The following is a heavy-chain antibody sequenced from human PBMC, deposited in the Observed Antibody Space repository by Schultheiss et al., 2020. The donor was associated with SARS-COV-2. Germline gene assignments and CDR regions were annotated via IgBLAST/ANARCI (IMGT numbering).Heavy chain of an antibody. J-gene: IGHJ5*02. CDR1: GGSISSGGYY. CDR2: IYYSGST. CDR3: ARLAVSWFDP. V-gene: IGHV4-61*08. Sequence: SETLSLTCTVSGGSISSGGYYWSWIRQHPGKGLEWIGYIYYSGSTNYNPSLKSRVTISVDKSKNQFSLKLSSVTAADTAVYYCARLAVSWFDPWGQGTLVTVSS. D-gene: IGHD2-8*02.